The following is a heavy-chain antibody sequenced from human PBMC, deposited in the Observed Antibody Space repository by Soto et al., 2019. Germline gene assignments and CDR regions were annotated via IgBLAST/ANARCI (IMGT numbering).Heavy chain of an antibody. CDR2: ISTYSGDT. V-gene: IGHV1-18*04. J-gene: IGHJ4*02. CDR3: ARDERDSCSGGDCFYFDY. D-gene: IGHD2-21*02. CDR1: CYTFTYYG. Sequence: RXSVKASFKASCYTFTYYGISWVRQAPGQGLEWLGWISTYSGDTNSAPRLQGRLTMSTDTSTSTACMELRSLTSDDTAVYYCARDERDSCSGGDCFYFDYWGQGTRVTVSS.